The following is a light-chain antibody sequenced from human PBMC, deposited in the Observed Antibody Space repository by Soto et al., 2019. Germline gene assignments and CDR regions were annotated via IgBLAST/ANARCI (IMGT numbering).Light chain of an antibody. CDR3: ASWDDSLSGYV. J-gene: IGLJ1*01. Sequence: QSVLTQPPSASGNPGQRRTLSCSGSTSNILSNYVYWYRQLPGTAPRLLISMNDQRPSGVPDRFSGSKSGTSASLAISGLRSEDEADYYCASWDDSLSGYVFGTGTKLTVL. V-gene: IGLV1-47*01. CDR2: MND. CDR1: TSNILSNY.